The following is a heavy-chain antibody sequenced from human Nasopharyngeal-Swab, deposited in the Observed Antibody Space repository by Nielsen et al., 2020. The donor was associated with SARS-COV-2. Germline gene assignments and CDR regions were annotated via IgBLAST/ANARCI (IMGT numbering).Heavy chain of an antibody. CDR2: ISYDGSNK. CDR3: ASDPYCSGGSCYDY. J-gene: IGHJ4*02. Sequence: GGSLRLSCAASGFTFSSYAMHWVRQAPGKGLEWVAVISYDGSNKYYADSVEGRFTISRDNSKNTLYLQMNSLRAEDTAVYYCASDPYCSGGSCYDYWGQGTLVTVSS. D-gene: IGHD2-15*01. CDR1: GFTFSSYA. V-gene: IGHV3-30*04.